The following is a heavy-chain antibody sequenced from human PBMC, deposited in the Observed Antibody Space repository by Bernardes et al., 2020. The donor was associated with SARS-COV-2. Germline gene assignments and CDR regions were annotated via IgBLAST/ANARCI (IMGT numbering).Heavy chain of an antibody. CDR1: ELSFRNFA. CDR2: ISISGVDT. V-gene: IGHV3-23*01. Sequence: GGSLRLSCAASELSFRNFAMTWVRQAPGKGLEWVTTISISGVDTYYADSVKGRFTISSDNYKEMLYLEMNSLRVDDTAEYYCVKDPLRYNGWFGLDVWGQGTTVTVS. D-gene: IGHD5-12*01. J-gene: IGHJ6*02. CDR3: VKDPLRYNGWFGLDV.